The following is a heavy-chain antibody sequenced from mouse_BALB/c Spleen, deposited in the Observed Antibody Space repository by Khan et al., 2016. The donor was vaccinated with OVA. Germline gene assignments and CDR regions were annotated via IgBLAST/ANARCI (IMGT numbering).Heavy chain of an antibody. CDR2: IWSAGST. V-gene: IGHV2-2*02. CDR3: ARRGYDYGRGALFAY. Sequence: QVQLQQSGPGLVQPSQSLSITCTVSGFSLNNYSVHWVRQSPGKGLEWLGVIWSAGSTDYNAAFISRLTISKDNSRSQVFCKMNSLQPNDTAIYYCARRGYDYGRGALFAYWGQGTLVTVSA. D-gene: IGHD2-4*01. CDR1: GFSLNNYS. J-gene: IGHJ3*01.